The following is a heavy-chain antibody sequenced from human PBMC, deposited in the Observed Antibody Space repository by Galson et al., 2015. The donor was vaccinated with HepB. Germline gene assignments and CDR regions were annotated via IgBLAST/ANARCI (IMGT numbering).Heavy chain of an antibody. CDR3: ARDKNYYDSSGYPVDY. CDR1: GFTFSSYW. CDR2: IKQDGSEK. D-gene: IGHD3-22*01. Sequence: SLRLSCAASGFTFSSYWMSWVRQAPGKGLEWVANIKQDGSEKYYVDSVKGRFTISRDNAKNSLYLQMNSLRAEDTAVYYCARDKNYYDSSGYPVDYWGQGTLVTVSS. V-gene: IGHV3-7*03. J-gene: IGHJ4*02.